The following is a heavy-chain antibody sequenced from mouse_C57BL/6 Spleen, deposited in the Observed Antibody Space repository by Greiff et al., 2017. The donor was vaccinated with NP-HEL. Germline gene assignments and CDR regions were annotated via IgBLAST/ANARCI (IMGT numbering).Heavy chain of an antibody. Sequence: EVQLVESGPELVKPGASVKMSCKASGYTFTDYNMHWVKQSHGKSLEWIGYINPNNGGTSYNQKFKGKATLTVNKSSSTAYMELRSLTSEDSAVYYCARCYYGSSLDYWGQGTTLTVSS. CDR2: INPNNGGT. D-gene: IGHD1-1*01. V-gene: IGHV1-22*01. J-gene: IGHJ2*01. CDR1: GYTFTDYN. CDR3: ARCYYGSSLDY.